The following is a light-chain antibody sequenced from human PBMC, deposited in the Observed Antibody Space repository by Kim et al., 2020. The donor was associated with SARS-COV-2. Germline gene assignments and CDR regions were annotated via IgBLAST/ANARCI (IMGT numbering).Light chain of an antibody. Sequence: VTISCTGSSSNIGAGYEVHWYQQLPGTAPKLLIYGNTNRPSGVPDRFSASKSGTSASLAITGLQAEDEADYYCQSYDSSLSGSWVFGGGTQLTVL. CDR3: QSYDSSLSGSWV. CDR2: GNT. V-gene: IGLV1-40*01. J-gene: IGLJ3*02. CDR1: SSNIGAGYE.